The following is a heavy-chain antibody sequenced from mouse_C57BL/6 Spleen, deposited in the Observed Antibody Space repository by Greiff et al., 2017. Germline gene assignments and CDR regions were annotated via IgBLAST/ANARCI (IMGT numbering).Heavy chain of an antibody. CDR2: IDPANGST. CDR3: ARDCYGSPFDY. J-gene: IGHJ2*01. CDR1: GFNIKNTY. V-gene: IGHV14-3*01. D-gene: IGHD1-1*01. Sequence: VQLKESVAELVRPGASVKLSCTASGFNIKNTYMNWVKQRPEPGLEWIGGIDPANGSTKYAQKFQGKATITADTSSNTSYLQLSSLTSEDTAIYYCARDCYGSPFDYCGQGTTLTVSS.